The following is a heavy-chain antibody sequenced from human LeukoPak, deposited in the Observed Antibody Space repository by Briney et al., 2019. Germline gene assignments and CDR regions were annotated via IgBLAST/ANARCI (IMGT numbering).Heavy chain of an antibody. Sequence: GGSLRLSCAASGFTVSSNYMSWVRQAPGKGLEWVSVIYSGGSTYYADSVKGRFTISRDNSKNTLYLQMNSLRAEDTAVYYCARDQGKTYDYYYMDVWGKGTTVTVSS. CDR1: GFTVSSNY. CDR2: IYSGGST. CDR3: ARDQGKTYDYYYMDV. V-gene: IGHV3-66*02. J-gene: IGHJ6*03.